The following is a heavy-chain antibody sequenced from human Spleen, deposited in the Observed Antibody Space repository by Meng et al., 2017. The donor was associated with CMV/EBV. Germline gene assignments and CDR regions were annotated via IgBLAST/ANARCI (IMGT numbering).Heavy chain of an antibody. Sequence: CVTAGFGVSNNYLQWVRQAPGRGLEWVSIIQNDGTTYYTDSVKGRFTISRDNSKNTLYLQMNSLRTEDTAVYYCASHDFWSGNRDYWGQGALVTVS. D-gene: IGHD3-3*01. CDR3: ASHDFWSGNRDY. CDR1: GFGVSNNY. CDR2: IQNDGTT. V-gene: IGHV3-66*02. J-gene: IGHJ4*02.